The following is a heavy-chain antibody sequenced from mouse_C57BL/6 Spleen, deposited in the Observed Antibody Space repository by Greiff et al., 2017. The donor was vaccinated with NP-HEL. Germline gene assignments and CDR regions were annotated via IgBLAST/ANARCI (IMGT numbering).Heavy chain of an antibody. CDR2: IDPEDGGT. CDR3: ARNNYSNYFAY. D-gene: IGHD2-5*01. J-gene: IGHJ3*01. Sequence: EVKLQQSGAELVKPGASVKLSCTASGFNIKDYYMHWVKQRTEQGLEWIGRIDPEDGGTKYAPKFQGKATITADTSSNTAYLQLSSLTSEDTAVYYCARNNYSNYFAYWGKGTLVTVSA. CDR1: GFNIKDYY. V-gene: IGHV14-2*01.